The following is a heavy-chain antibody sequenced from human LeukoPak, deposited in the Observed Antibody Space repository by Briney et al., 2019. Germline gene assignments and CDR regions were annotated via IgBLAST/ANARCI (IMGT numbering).Heavy chain of an antibody. CDR3: ARGGTLEYFQH. J-gene: IGHJ1*01. CDR2: ISSSGSTI. V-gene: IGHV3-48*03. Sequence: GGSLRLSCAASGFTFSSYEMNWVRQAPGKGLEWVSYISSSGSTIYYADSVKGRFTISRDNAKNSLYLQMNSLRAEDTAVYYCARGGTLEYFQHWGQGTLVAVSS. CDR1: GFTFSSYE.